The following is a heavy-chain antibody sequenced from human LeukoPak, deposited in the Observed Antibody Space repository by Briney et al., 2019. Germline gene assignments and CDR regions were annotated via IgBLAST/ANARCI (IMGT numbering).Heavy chain of an antibody. V-gene: IGHV3-9*01. D-gene: IGHD3/OR15-3a*01. CDR1: GFTFDDYA. CDR2: ISWNSGSI. Sequence: GGSLRLSCAASGFTFDDYAMHWVRQAPGKGLEWVSGISWNSGSIGYADSVKGRFTISRDNAKDSLYLQMNSLRAEDTALYYCARIGRSGDAFDIWGQGTMVTVSS. J-gene: IGHJ3*02. CDR3: ARIGRSGDAFDI.